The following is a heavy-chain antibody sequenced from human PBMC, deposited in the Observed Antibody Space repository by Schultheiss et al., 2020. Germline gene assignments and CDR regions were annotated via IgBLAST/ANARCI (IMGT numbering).Heavy chain of an antibody. J-gene: IGHJ5*02. CDR1: GFTFSSYG. CDR2: ISWNSGSI. CDR3: ARSDA. Sequence: GGSLRISCAASGFTFSSYGMHWVRQAPGKGLEWVSGISWNSGSIGYADSVKGRFTISRDNAKNSLYLQMNSLRAEDTAVYYCARSDAWGQGTLVTVSS. V-gene: IGHV3-9*01.